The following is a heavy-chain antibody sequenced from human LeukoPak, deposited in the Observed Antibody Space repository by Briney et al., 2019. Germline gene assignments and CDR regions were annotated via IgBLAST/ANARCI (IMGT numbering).Heavy chain of an antibody. Sequence: VASVNVSCKASGYTFTIYGISWVRQAPGQGLEWMGWISAYNGNTNYAQKLQGRVTMTTDTSTSTAYMELRGLRSDDTAVYYCARRVGSGWRYYYYMDVWGKGTTVTVSS. V-gene: IGHV1-18*01. D-gene: IGHD6-19*01. CDR2: ISAYNGNT. CDR3: ARRVGSGWRYYYYMDV. J-gene: IGHJ6*03. CDR1: GYTFTIYG.